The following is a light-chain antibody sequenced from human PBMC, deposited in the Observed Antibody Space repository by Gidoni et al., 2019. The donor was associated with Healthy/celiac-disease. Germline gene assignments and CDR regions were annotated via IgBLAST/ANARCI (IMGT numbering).Light chain of an antibody. J-gene: IGKJ4*01. CDR3: MQALQTPT. Sequence: DIVMTPSPLSLPVTPGEPASISCRSSQSLLHSNGYNYLDWYLQKPGQSPQLLIYLGSNRASGVPDRLSGSGSGTDFTLKISRVEAEDVGVYYCMQALQTPTFGGGTKVEIK. CDR1: QSLLHSNGYNY. V-gene: IGKV2-28*01. CDR2: LGS.